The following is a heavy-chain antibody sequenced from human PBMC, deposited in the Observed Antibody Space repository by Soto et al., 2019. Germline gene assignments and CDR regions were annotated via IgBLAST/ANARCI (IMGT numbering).Heavy chain of an antibody. CDR1: EGSSSGSA. J-gene: IGHJ4*02. Sequence: RQCCAAAEGSSSGSAPHRVRKASGKGLEWVGRIRSKANSYATAYAASVKGRFTISRDDSKNTAYLQMNSLKTEDTAVYYCTRYYDFWSGYTYDYWGQGTLVTVSS. D-gene: IGHD3-3*01. CDR3: TRYYDFWSGYTYDY. V-gene: IGHV3-73*01. CDR2: IRSKANSYAT.